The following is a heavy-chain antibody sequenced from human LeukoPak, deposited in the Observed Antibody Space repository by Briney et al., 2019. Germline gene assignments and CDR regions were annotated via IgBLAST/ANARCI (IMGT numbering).Heavy chain of an antibody. CDR3: AQSTQTTRIDY. D-gene: IGHD4-17*01. Sequence: TSETLSLTCTVSGGSISSYYWSWIRQPPGKGLEWIGYIYYSGSTNYNPSLKSRVTISVDTSKNQFSLKLSSVTAADTAVYYCAQSTQTTRIDYWGQGTLVTV. V-gene: IGHV4-59*08. CDR1: GGSISSYY. J-gene: IGHJ4*02. CDR2: IYYSGST.